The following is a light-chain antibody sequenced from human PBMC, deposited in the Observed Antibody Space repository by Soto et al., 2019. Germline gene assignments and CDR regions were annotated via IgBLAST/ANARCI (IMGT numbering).Light chain of an antibody. CDR2: SNS. CDR3: AARDDSLYV. CDR1: GSNIAFDT. Sequence: QSVLTQPPSASGTPGQRVTIACSGSGSNIAFDTVDWYQQLPGAAPKLLIYSNSQRPLGVPVRFSGSKSGTSASLAISGLQSDDEADYYCAARDDSLYVFGIGTKVT. J-gene: IGLJ1*01. V-gene: IGLV1-44*01.